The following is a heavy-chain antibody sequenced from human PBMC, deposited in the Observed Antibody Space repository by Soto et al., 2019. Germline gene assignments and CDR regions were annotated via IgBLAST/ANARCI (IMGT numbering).Heavy chain of an antibody. CDR3: ARGKRQWLVLSGQGLSGYYGMDV. J-gene: IGHJ6*02. D-gene: IGHD6-19*01. CDR1: GGSFSGYY. CDR2: INHSGST. Sequence: SETLSLTCAVYGGSFSGYYWSWIRQPPGKGLEWIGEINHSGSTNYNPSLKSRVTISVDTSKNQFSLKLSSVTAADTAVYYCARGKRQWLVLSGQGLSGYYGMDVWGQGNTVTVSS. V-gene: IGHV4-34*01.